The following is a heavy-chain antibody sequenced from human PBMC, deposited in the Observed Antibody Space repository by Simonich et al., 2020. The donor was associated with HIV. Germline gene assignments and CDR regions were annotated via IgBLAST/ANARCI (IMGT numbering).Heavy chain of an antibody. Sequence: QVQLVQSGAEVKKPGSSVKVSCKASGGTFISFAISWVRHAPGLGLGWVGGITPIIGTANYAQMFQGRVTITADESTSTAYMELSSLRSEDTGIYYCARKGGGRGVYYFDYWGQGTLVTVSS. CDR1: GGTFISFA. J-gene: IGHJ4*02. D-gene: IGHD3-10*01. CDR2: ITPIIGTA. V-gene: IGHV1-69*13. CDR3: ARKGGGRGVYYFDY.